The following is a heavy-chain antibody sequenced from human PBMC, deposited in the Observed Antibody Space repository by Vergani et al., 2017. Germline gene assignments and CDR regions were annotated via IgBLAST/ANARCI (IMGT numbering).Heavy chain of an antibody. Sequence: EVQLLESGGGLVQPGGSLRLSCAASGFTFSSYAMSWFRQAPGKGLEWVGFIRSKAYGGTTEYAASVKGRFTISRDDSKSIAYLQMNSLKTEDTAVYYCTRESPYYDFWSGSDAFDIWGQGTMVTVSS. D-gene: IGHD3-3*01. J-gene: IGHJ3*02. CDR1: GFTFSSYA. CDR3: TRESPYYDFWSGSDAFDI. CDR2: IRSKAYGGTT. V-gene: IGHV3-49*03.